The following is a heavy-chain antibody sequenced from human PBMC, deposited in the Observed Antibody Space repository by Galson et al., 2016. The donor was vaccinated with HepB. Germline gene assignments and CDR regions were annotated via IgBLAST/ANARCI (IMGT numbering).Heavy chain of an antibody. J-gene: IGHJ6*02. V-gene: IGHV2-5*02. CDR3: ARAYCGGDCYSHNVLYYSGLDV. CDR1: GFSLRVTGVG. D-gene: IGHD2-21*01. Sequence: PALVKPTQTLTLTCTFSGFSLRVTGVGVGWIRQPPGEAPEWLALIYWDDDKRYSPFLKHRLTITKDTSKNQVALTMTNLDPVETGTYYCARAYCGGDCYSHNVLYYSGLDVWGQGTTVTVSS. CDR2: IYWDDDK.